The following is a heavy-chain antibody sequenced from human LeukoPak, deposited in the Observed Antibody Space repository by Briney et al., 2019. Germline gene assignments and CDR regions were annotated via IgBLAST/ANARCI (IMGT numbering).Heavy chain of an antibody. Sequence: GGSLRLSCAASGFTFSSYGMHWVRQAPGKGLEWVAVIWYDGSNKYYADSVKGRFTISRDNSKNTLYPQMNSLRAEDTAVYYCARVPARYSGYGYGGGFAYLDYWGQGTLVTVSS. CDR1: GFTFSSYG. D-gene: IGHD5-12*01. CDR2: IWYDGSNK. J-gene: IGHJ4*02. CDR3: ARVPARYSGYGYGGGFAYLDY. V-gene: IGHV3-33*01.